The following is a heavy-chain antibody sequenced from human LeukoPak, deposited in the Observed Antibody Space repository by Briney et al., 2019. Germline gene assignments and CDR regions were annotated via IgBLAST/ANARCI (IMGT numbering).Heavy chain of an antibody. CDR2: ISRNGGGT. CDR1: GFTFGSYG. Sequence: GGSLRLPCAASGFTFGSYGMTWGRQAPGKGLEWVSSISRNGGGTYYADSVKGRFSISRDNSKNMLYLQMNSLRAEDTAVYFCAKSLESTDYYYHMDVWGKGTTVTISS. CDR3: AKSLESTDYYYHMDV. J-gene: IGHJ6*03. V-gene: IGHV3-23*01. D-gene: IGHD2-2*01.